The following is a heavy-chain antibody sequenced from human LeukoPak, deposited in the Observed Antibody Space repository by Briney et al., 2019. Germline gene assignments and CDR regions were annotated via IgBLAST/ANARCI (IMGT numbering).Heavy chain of an antibody. CDR3: ARAHTSRGYIMDF. J-gene: IGHJ4*02. V-gene: IGHV3-48*01. CDR1: GFIFNDFS. Sequence: PGGSLRLSCAASGFIFNDFSMHWVRQAPGKGLEWISFVTSTSKTIYYADSVKGRFTISRDNAKNSLFLQMDSLRADDTAVYYCARAHTSRGYIMDFWGQGTLVTVSS. D-gene: IGHD3-10*01. CDR2: VTSTSKTI.